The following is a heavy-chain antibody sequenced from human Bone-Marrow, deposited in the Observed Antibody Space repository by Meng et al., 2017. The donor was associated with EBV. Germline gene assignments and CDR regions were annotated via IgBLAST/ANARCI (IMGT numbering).Heavy chain of an antibody. Sequence: QVQRGQWGAEVRKPGDTVKVICKASGDTFPGYYRHWVRQAPGQWLEWMGRINPNSGGTNYAQKFQGRVTMTSDTSISTAYMELSRLRSDDTAVYYCARDLVRGVYNWFDPWGQGTLVTVSS. V-gene: IGHV1-2*06. D-gene: IGHD3-10*01. CDR2: INPNSGGT. CDR1: GDTFPGYY. CDR3: ARDLVRGVYNWFDP. J-gene: IGHJ5*02.